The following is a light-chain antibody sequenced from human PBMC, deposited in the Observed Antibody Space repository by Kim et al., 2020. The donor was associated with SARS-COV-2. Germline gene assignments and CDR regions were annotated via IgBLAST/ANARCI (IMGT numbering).Light chain of an antibody. CDR2: EVS. J-gene: IGLJ2*01. Sequence: IDLSGTVTSSDRVNYNLVSWDQQHPGKAPKLMIYEVSKRPSGVSNRFSGSKSGNTASLTISGLQAEDEADYYCCSYAGSSTSVVFGGGTQLTVL. V-gene: IGLV2-23*02. CDR1: SSDRVNYNL. CDR3: CSYAGSSTSVV.